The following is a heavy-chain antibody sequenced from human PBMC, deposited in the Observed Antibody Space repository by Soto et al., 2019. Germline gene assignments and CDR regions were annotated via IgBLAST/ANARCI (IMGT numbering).Heavy chain of an antibody. V-gene: IGHV3-48*03. CDR3: ARDPSYDSRIRYFDY. Sequence: PGGSLRLSCAASGFTFSSYEMNWARQAPGKGLEWVSYISSSGDTIYYADSVRGRFTISRDNGKNSLYLQMNSLRAEDTAVYYCARDPSYDSRIRYFDYWGQGTLVTVSS. CDR2: ISSSGDTI. D-gene: IGHD3-22*01. J-gene: IGHJ4*02. CDR1: GFTFSSYE.